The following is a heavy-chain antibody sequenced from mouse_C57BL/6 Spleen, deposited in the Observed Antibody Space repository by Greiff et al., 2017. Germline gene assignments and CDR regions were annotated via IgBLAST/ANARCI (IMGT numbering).Heavy chain of an antibody. CDR1: GYAFSSYW. J-gene: IGHJ4*01. CDR2: IYPGDGDT. Sequence: LQESGAELVKPGASVKISCKASGYAFSSYWMNWVKQRPGKGLEWIGQIYPGDGDTNYNGKFKGKATLTADKSSSTAYMQLSSLTSEDSAVYFCANSWSFYAMDYWGQGTSVTVSS. D-gene: IGHD1-1*02. V-gene: IGHV1-80*01. CDR3: ANSWSFYAMDY.